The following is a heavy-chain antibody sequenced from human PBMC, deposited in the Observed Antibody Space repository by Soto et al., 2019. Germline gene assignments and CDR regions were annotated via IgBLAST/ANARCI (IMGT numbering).Heavy chain of an antibody. CDR3: ARGVDSWSGYLF. V-gene: IGHV4-4*07. CDR1: GASITSYF. D-gene: IGHD3-3*01. Sequence: ETRSLTCTVSGASITSYFWNWIRQPAGKGMEWIGRIRGSGNAYYNPSPKRRITMSVATSANQMSLRLNSVTAADTAVYYCARGVDSWSGYLFWGQGTPVT. J-gene: IGHJ4*02. CDR2: IRGSGNA.